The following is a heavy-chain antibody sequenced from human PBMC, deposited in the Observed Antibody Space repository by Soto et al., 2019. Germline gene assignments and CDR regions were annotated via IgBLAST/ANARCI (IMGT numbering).Heavy chain of an antibody. CDR1: GYTFTSYA. V-gene: IGHV1-3*01. CDR3: ARASFLEWLLYRYYFDY. J-gene: IGHJ4*02. Sequence: SVKVSCKASGYTFTSYAMHWVRQAPGQRLEWMGWINAGNGNTKYSQKLQGRVTITRDTSASTAYMELSSLRSEDTAVYYCARASFLEWLLYRYYFDYWGQGTLVTVSS. CDR2: INAGNGNT. D-gene: IGHD3-3*02.